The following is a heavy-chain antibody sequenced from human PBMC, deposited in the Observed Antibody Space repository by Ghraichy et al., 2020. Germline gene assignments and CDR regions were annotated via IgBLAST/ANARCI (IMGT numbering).Heavy chain of an antibody. CDR2: RSPDKETK. J-gene: IGHJ4*02. CDR3: ARGDDGSPDS. D-gene: IGHD3-22*01. V-gene: IGHV3-30*03. Sequence: LRLSCKASGFPFSRYGMHSVRRAPGKGLGWVALRSPDKETKFYADSVRGRSTISRDDSKSTLFLRMNNLRPEDTGMYYCARGDDGSPDSWGPGTLVTVSS. CDR1: GFPFSRYG.